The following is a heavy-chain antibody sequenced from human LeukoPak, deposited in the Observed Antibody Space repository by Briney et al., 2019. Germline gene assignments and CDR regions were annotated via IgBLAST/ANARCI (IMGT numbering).Heavy chain of an antibody. CDR3: ARRAGSSWYRFDY. Sequence: SETLSLTCTVSGGSISSYYWSWIRQPPGKGLEWIGYIYYSGSTNYNPSLKSRVTISVDKSKNQFSLKLRSVAAAAAAGSCCARRAGSSWYRFDYWGQGTLVTVSS. CDR2: IYYSGST. V-gene: IGHV4-59*01. D-gene: IGHD6-13*01. CDR1: GGSISSYY. J-gene: IGHJ4*02.